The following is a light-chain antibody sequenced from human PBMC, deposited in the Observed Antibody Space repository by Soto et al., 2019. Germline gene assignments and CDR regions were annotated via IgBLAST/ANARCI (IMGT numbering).Light chain of an antibody. CDR2: AAS. Sequence: AIRMTQSPSSFSASTGDRATITCRASQGISSYLAWYQQKPGKATKLLIYAASTLQSGVPSRFSGSGSGTDFTLTISCLQSEDFSTYYCQQYYSYLYTFGQGNKLEIK. J-gene: IGKJ2*01. V-gene: IGKV1-8*01. CDR1: QGISSY. CDR3: QQYYSYLYT.